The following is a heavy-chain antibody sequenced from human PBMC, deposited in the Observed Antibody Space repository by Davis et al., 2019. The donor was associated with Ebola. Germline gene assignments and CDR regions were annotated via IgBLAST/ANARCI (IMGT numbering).Heavy chain of an antibody. Sequence: GESLKISCKGSGYSFTSYWISWVRQMPGKGLEWMGRIDPSDSYTNYSPSFQGHVTISADKSISTAYLQWSSLKASDTAMYYCARHGSGSYRGPIYYSPGMLYMDVWGKGTTVTVSS. V-gene: IGHV5-10-1*01. CDR2: IDPSDSYT. CDR1: GYSFTSYW. D-gene: IGHD3-10*01. J-gene: IGHJ6*03. CDR3: ARHGSGSYRGPIYYSPGMLYMDV.